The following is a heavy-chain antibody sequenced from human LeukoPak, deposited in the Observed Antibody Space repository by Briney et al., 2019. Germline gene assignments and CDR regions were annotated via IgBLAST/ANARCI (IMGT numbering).Heavy chain of an antibody. V-gene: IGHV3-23*01. CDR1: GFTFSSFP. CDR2: ITGSGGST. Sequence: GGSLRLSCAASGFTFSSFPMTWVRLAPGKGLEWVSTITGSGGSTHYAESVKGRFTISRDNSKNTLYLQMNSLRGEDTALYFCAKDLAGCSDSWGQGTLVTVSS. J-gene: IGHJ4*02. D-gene: IGHD2-8*01. CDR3: AKDLAGCSDS.